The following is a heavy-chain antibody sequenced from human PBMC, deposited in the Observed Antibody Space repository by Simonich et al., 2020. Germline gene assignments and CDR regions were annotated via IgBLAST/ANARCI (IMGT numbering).Heavy chain of an antibody. CDR3: ARGKGWKNAFDI. V-gene: IGHV4-34*01. CDR2: INHSGST. CDR1: GGSFSGYY. Sequence: QVQLQQWGAGLLKPSETLSLTCAVYGGSFSGYYWSWIRQPPGKGREGIGEINHSGSTNYNPSLKSRVTTSVDTSKNQFSLKLSSVTAADTAVYYCARGKGWKNAFDIWGQGTMVTVSS. D-gene: IGHD1-1*01. J-gene: IGHJ3*02.